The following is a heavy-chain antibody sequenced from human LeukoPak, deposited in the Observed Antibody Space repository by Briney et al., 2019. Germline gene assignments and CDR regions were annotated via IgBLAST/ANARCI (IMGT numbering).Heavy chain of an antibody. Sequence: PSETLSLTCAVYGGSFSGYYWSWIRQPPGKGLEWIGEINHSGSTNYNPSLKSRVTISVDTSKNQFSLKLSSVTAADTAVYYCASRTAMVMWAYWGQGTLVTVSS. CDR2: INHSGST. CDR3: ASRTAMVMWAY. D-gene: IGHD5-18*01. V-gene: IGHV4-34*01. CDR1: GGSFSGYY. J-gene: IGHJ4*02.